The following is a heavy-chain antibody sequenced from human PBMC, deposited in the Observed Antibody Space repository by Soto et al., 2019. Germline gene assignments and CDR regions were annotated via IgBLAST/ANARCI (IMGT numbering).Heavy chain of an antibody. CDR2: ISANGDGT. J-gene: IGHJ4*02. CDR1: GFTFRSNN. Sequence: GGSLRLSCAASGFTFRSNNMSWVRQAPGKGLENITSISANGDGTYFAETVKGRFTISRDNSKNTLYLQMNSLRVEDTAVYYCARTTVTKSRDYWGQGTLVTVSS. CDR3: ARTTVTKSRDY. D-gene: IGHD4-17*01. V-gene: IGHV3-23*01.